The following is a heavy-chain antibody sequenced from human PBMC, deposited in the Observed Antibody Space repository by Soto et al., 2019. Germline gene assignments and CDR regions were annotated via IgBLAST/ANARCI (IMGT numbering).Heavy chain of an antibody. CDR1: GVTFNNYA. CDR2: ISATGGRT. Sequence: PGGCVRLSCAASGVTFNNYAMNWVPQAPGKGLEWVATISATGGRTYYAASVKGRFTISRDNSKNTVYLQMNSLRAEDTAVYYCTRHQVYYDFWSGPMIYYYYYMDVWGKGTTVTVSS. J-gene: IGHJ6*03. V-gene: IGHV3-23*01. D-gene: IGHD3-3*01. CDR3: TRHQVYYDFWSGPMIYYYYYMDV.